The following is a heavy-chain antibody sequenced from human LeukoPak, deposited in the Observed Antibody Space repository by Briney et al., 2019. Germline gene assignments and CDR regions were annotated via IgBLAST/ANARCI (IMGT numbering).Heavy chain of an antibody. Sequence: PSETLSLTCAVYGGSFSGYYWSWIRQPPGKGLEWIGSIYYSGSTYYNPSLKSRVTISVDTSKNQFSLKLSSVTAADTAVYYCARDHQDILTGYLDYWGQGTLVTVSS. CDR2: IYYSGST. CDR1: GGSFSGYY. D-gene: IGHD3-9*01. V-gene: IGHV4-34*01. J-gene: IGHJ4*02. CDR3: ARDHQDILTGYLDY.